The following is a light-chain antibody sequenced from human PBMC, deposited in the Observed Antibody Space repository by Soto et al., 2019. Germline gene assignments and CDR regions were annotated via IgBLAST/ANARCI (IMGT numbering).Light chain of an antibody. J-gene: IGKJ4*01. CDR1: QSISSW. CDR3: QQYNSYPLT. V-gene: IGKV1-5*03. CDR2: KAS. Sequence: DIQMPQSPSTLSASVVYRVTITCRASQSISSWLAWYQQKPGKAPKLLIYKASSLESGVPSRFSGSGSGTEFTLTISSPQPDDFATYYCQQYNSYPLTFGGGTKVDNK.